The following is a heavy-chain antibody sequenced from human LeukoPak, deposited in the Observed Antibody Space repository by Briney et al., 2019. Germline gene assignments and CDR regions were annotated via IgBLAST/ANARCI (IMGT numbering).Heavy chain of an antibody. CDR2: IYYSGST. D-gene: IGHD6-6*01. Sequence: SETLSLTCTVSGGSISSYYWSWIRQPPGKGLEWIGYIYYSGSTSYNPSLKSRVTISVDTSKNQFSLKLSSVTAADTAVYYCARGAYSSSAPRYWGQGTLVTVSS. J-gene: IGHJ4*02. CDR1: GGSISSYY. CDR3: ARGAYSSSAPRY. V-gene: IGHV4-59*01.